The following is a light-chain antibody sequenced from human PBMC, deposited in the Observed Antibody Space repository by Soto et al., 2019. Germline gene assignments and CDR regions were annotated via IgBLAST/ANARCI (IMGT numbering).Light chain of an antibody. CDR3: QHSDSYYT. Sequence: DIQMTQSPSTLSASVGDSVTITCRASQSINNWLAWYQQKPGKAPNLLIYKASSLESGVPSRFSGSGSGTEFTLTISSLQPDDFATYYCQHSDSYYTFGQGTKLEI. J-gene: IGKJ2*01. CDR1: QSINNW. CDR2: KAS. V-gene: IGKV1-5*03.